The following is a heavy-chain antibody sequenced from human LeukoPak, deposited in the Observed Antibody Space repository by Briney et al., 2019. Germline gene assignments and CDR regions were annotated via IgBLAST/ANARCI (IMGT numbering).Heavy chain of an antibody. J-gene: IGHJ5*02. D-gene: IGHD3-10*01. CDR3: AKDVDGSGSQNWFDP. CDR1: GFTFSSYG. V-gene: IGHV3-30*18. Sequence: GGSLRLSCAASGFTFSSYGMHWVRQAPGKGLEWVAVISYDGSNKYYADSVKGRFTISRDNSKNTLYPQMNSLRAEDTAVYYCAKDVDGSGSQNWFDPWGQGTLVTVSS. CDR2: ISYDGSNK.